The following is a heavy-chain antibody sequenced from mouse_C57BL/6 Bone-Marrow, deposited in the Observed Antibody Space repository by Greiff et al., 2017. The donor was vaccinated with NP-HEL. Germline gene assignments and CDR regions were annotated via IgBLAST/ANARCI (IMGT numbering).Heavy chain of an antibody. D-gene: IGHD1-1*01. CDR1: GYTFTSYG. CDR3: AREYYYGSSYND. CDR2: IYPRSGNT. J-gene: IGHJ2*01. Sequence: VQLQQSGAELARPGASVKLSCKASGYTFTSYGISWVKQRTGQGLEWIGAIYPRSGNTSYNEKFKGKATLTADKSSSTAYMELRSLTSEDSAVYFCAREYYYGSSYNDGGQGTTLTVSS. V-gene: IGHV1-81*01.